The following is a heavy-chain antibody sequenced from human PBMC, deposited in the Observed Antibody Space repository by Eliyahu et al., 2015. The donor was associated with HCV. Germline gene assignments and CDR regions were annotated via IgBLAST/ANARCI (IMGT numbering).Heavy chain of an antibody. J-gene: IGHJ4*02. V-gene: IGHV3-30*18. Sequence: QVQLVESGGGVVQTGRSLRLSCAASGVSFSSYGMHWVRQVPGKGLEWVAIISYDGSNKNYADSVKGRFTISRDNSKNTLYLQMNSLRAEDTAVYYCSKGGGLMDLYFDYWGQGTLVTVSS. D-gene: IGHD3-16*01. CDR3: SKGGGLMDLYFDY. CDR2: ISYDGSNK. CDR1: GVSFSSYG.